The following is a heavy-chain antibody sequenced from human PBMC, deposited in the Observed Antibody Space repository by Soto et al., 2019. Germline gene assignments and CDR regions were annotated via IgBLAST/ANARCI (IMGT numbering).Heavy chain of an antibody. J-gene: IGHJ4*02. Sequence: EVQLVQSGAEVKKPGESLKISCKGSGYSFTSYWIGRVRQMPGKGLEWMGIIYPGDSDTRFSPSFQGQVTISADKSISTAYLQWSSLKASDTAMYYCARLITIFGVVTDLYYFDYWGQGTLVTVSS. CDR3: ARLITIFGVVTDLYYFDY. CDR1: GYSFTSYW. CDR2: IYPGDSDT. D-gene: IGHD3-3*01. V-gene: IGHV5-51*01.